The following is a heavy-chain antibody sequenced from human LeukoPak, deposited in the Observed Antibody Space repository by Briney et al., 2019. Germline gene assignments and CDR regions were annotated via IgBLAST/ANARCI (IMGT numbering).Heavy chain of an antibody. Sequence: GGSLRLSCATSGFNFGGHYMSWVRQAPGKGPEWISYISGNGRDIAYADSVKGRFTISRDNAKNLLHLQMNSLRVEDTAVYHCVRQAGGAGGQWGQGTLIAVSS. CDR1: GFNFGGHY. V-gene: IGHV3-11*01. CDR2: ISGNGRDI. CDR3: VRQAGGAGGQ. D-gene: IGHD1-26*01. J-gene: IGHJ4*02.